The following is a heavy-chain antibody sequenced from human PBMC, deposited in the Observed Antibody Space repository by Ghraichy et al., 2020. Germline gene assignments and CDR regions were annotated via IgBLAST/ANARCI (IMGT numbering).Heavy chain of an antibody. Sequence: LSLTCAASGFTFSSYAMSWVRQAPGKGLEWVSAISGSGGSTYYADSVKGRFTISRDNSKNTLYLQMNSLRAEDTAVYYCAKDKVYYDSSGYDYWGQGTLVTVSS. CDR2: ISGSGGST. D-gene: IGHD3-22*01. V-gene: IGHV3-23*01. J-gene: IGHJ4*02. CDR3: AKDKVYYDSSGYDY. CDR1: GFTFSSYA.